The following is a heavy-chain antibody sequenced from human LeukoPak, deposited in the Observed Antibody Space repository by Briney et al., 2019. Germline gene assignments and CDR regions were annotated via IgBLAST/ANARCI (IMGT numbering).Heavy chain of an antibody. Sequence: SQTLSLTCTVSGRSISSGSYYWTWIRQPPGKGLEWIGYIYYSGSTNYNPSLKSRVTISVDTSKNQFSLKLSSVTAADTAVYYCARFVVPAAMGWYFDLWGRGTLVTVSS. D-gene: IGHD2-2*01. J-gene: IGHJ2*01. V-gene: IGHV4-61*01. CDR2: IYYSGST. CDR1: GRSISSGSYY. CDR3: ARFVVPAAMGWYFDL.